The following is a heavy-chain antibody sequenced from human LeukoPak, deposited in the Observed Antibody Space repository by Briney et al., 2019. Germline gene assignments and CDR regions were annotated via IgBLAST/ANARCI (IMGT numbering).Heavy chain of an antibody. V-gene: IGHV1-2*06. CDR1: GYTFTGYY. CDR3: ARSVFYGSGSYLAAFDI. J-gene: IGHJ3*02. Sequence: ASVKVSCKASGYTFTGYYMHWVRQAPGQGLEWMGRINPNSGGTNYAQKFQGGVTMTRDTSISTAYMELSRLRSDDTAVYYCARSVFYGSGSYLAAFDIWGQGTMVTVSS. D-gene: IGHD3-10*01. CDR2: INPNSGGT.